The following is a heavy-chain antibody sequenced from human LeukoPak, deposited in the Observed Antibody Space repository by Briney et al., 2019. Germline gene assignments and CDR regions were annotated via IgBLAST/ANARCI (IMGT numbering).Heavy chain of an antibody. J-gene: IGHJ6*02. CDR1: GDSVSSNSAA. CDR2: TYYRSKWYN. D-gene: IGHD3-22*01. V-gene: IGHV6-1*01. CDR3: ARDPGYYYDSSGYYDYYYYYGMDV. Sequence: SQTLSLTCAISGDSVSSNSAAWNWIRQSPSRGLEWLGRTYYRSKWYNDCAVSVKSRITINPDTSKNQFSLQLNSVTPEDTAVYYCARDPGYYYDSSGYYDYYYYYGMDVWGQGTTVTVSS.